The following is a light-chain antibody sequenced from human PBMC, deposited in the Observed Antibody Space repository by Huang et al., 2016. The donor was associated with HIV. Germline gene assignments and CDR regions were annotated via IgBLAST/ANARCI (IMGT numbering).Light chain of an antibody. J-gene: IGKJ5*01. CDR3: QQLHTYPIT. CDR2: AAS. V-gene: IGKV1-13*02. Sequence: AVQLTQSPSSLSASVGDTVIISCRASQDIGTSLAWYQQRTGRAPKLLISAASTSQTGVPSRFSGDSAGTYFTLFITNLQPEDFATYYCQQLHTYPITFGQGTRLDMK. CDR1: QDIGTS.